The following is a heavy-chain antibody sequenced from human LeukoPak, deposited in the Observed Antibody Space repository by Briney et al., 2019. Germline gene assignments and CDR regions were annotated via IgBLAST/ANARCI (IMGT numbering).Heavy chain of an antibody. J-gene: IGHJ6*03. CDR3: ARHQRAIFGVIISDYYYMDV. CDR2: ISSSGSTM. V-gene: IGHV3-11*01. CDR1: GFTFSVYY. D-gene: IGHD3-3*01. Sequence: GGSLRLSCAASGFTFSVYYMSWFRQVPGKGLQWVSYISSSGSTMYYADSVKGRFTVSRDNARNSLYLQLNSLRAEDTAVYYCARHQRAIFGVIISDYYYMDVWGKGTTVTVSS.